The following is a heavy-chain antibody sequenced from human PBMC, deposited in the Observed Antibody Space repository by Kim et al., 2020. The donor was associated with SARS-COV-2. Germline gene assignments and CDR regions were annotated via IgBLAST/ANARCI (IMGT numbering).Heavy chain of an antibody. J-gene: IGHJ4*02. V-gene: IGHV4-30-2*06. CDR2: IYYSGVT. D-gene: IGHD3-22*01. CDR1: GASINSCSYS. Sequence: SETLSLTCAVSGASINSCSYSWSWIRQSPGKGLEWIGDIYYSGVTYYNPSLKSRVSISRDRSNNQFPLKLIPVTAADTAVYYCARGGSYESSGLPTGSYFDFWGQGTQVTVSS. CDR3: ARGGSYESSGLPTGSYFDF.